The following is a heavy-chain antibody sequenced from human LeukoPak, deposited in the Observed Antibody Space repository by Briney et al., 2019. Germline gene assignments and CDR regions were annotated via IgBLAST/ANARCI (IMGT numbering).Heavy chain of an antibody. V-gene: IGHV1-8*03. Sequence: ASLKVSCKASGYTFTSYDINWVRQAPGQGLEWMGWMNPNSGNTGYAQKCQGRVTITRNTSISTAYMELSSMRSEDTAVYYCARGAGKGAFDIWGQGTMVTVSS. J-gene: IGHJ3*02. CDR1: GYTFTSYD. CDR2: MNPNSGNT. CDR3: ARGAGKGAFDI. D-gene: IGHD3-10*01.